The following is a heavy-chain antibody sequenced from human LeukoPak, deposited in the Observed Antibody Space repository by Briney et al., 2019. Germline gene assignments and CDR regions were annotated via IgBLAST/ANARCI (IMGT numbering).Heavy chain of an antibody. V-gene: IGHV4-39*01. CDR3: ARADPIKFDGLDV. CDR2: IYYSGST. D-gene: IGHD2-21*01. J-gene: IGHJ3*01. CDR1: GGSISSSSYY. Sequence: PSETLSLTCTVSGGSISSSSYYWGWIRQPPGKGLEWIGSIYYSGSTYYNPSLKSRVTISVDTSKNQFSLKLSSVTAADTAVYYCARADPIKFDGLDVWGQGTKVTVSS.